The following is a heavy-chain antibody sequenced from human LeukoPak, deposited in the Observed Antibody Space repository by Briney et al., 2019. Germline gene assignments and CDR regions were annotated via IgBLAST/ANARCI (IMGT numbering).Heavy chain of an antibody. V-gene: IGHV4-59*01. CDR3: ARDPYNSGWFDP. J-gene: IGHJ5*02. CDR1: GGSISSSY. Sequence: PSETLSLTCTVSGGSISSSYWSWIRQPPGKGLEWIGYIYYNGNTNYNPSLKSRVTISLDTAKNQLSLRLTSVTAADTAVYYCARDPYNSGWFDPWGQGTLVTVSS. D-gene: IGHD1-1*01. CDR2: IYYNGNT.